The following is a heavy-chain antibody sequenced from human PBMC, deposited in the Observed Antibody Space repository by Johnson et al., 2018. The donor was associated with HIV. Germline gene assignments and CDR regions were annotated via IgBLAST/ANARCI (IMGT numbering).Heavy chain of an antibody. V-gene: IGHV3-7*01. D-gene: IGHD5/OR15-5a*01. CDR1: GFTFSNYW. J-gene: IGHJ3*01. Sequence: EMQLVESGGGLVQPGGSLRLSCAASGFTFSNYWMSWVRQAPGKGLEWVANIKQDGSKKYYVGSVRGRFTISRDNANPSLSLQMDSLRVEDTAVYYCARPYDAFVYGAFDVWGPGTMVTVSS. CDR2: IKQDGSKK. CDR3: ARPYDAFVYGAFDV.